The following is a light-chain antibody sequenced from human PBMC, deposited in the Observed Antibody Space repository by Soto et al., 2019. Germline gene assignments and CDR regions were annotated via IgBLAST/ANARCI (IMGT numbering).Light chain of an antibody. J-gene: IGLJ2*01. CDR2: GNS. CDR1: SSNIGTGYD. Sequence: QSVLTQPPSVSGAPGQRVTISCTGSSSNIGTGYDVHWYQQLPGTAPKLLIYGNSNRPSGVPDRFSGSKSGTSASLAITGLQEEDEADYYCQSYDSNLSVVFGGGTKLTVL. V-gene: IGLV1-40*01. CDR3: QSYDSNLSVV.